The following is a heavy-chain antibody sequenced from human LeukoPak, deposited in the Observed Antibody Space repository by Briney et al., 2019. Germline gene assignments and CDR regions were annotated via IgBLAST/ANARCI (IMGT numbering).Heavy chain of an antibody. CDR3: ARGENYDFWSGYHYYYYYYGMDV. D-gene: IGHD3-3*01. CDR2: ISAYNGNT. V-gene: IGHV1-18*01. Sequence: ASVKVSCKASGYTFTSYGISWVRQAPGQGLEWMGWISAYNGNTNYAQKFQGRVTITRDTSASTAYMELSSLRSEDTAVYYCARGENYDFWSGYHYYYYYYGMDVWGQGTTVTVSS. J-gene: IGHJ6*02. CDR1: GYTFTSYG.